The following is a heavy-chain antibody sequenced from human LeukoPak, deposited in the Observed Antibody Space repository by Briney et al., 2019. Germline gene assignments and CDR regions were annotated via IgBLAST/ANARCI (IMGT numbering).Heavy chain of an antibody. V-gene: IGHV1-2*02. D-gene: IGHD3-16*01. J-gene: IGHJ5*02. Sequence: ASVKVSCKASGFTFTAYYMHWVRQAPGQGLEWMGWINPNSGGTNYAQKFQGRVTMTRDTSISTDYMELSSLRSDDTAVYFCARDTSEGDYAWWFDPWGQGTLVTVAS. CDR2: INPNSGGT. CDR1: GFTFTAYY. CDR3: ARDTSEGDYAWWFDP.